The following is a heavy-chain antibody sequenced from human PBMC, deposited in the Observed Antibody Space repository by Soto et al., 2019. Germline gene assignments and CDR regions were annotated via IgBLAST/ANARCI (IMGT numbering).Heavy chain of an antibody. CDR3: RRSSRYSTDV. D-gene: IGHD6-13*01. CDR1: GDSIRSSSY. V-gene: IGHV4-39*01. CDR2: IYSTGNT. Sequence: SSXTRSLTCTVSGDSIRSSSYWGWIRQPPGKGLEWIGSIYSTGNTYYNPSLNSQVTISVDTSKNQFSLNVISVTAADTAVYYCRRSSRYSTDVWGQGTTVTVSS. J-gene: IGHJ6*02.